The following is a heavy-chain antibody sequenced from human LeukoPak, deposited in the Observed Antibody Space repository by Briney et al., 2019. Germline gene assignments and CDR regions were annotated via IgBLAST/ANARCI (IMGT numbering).Heavy chain of an antibody. D-gene: IGHD3-10*02. V-gene: IGHV2-5*01. CDR3: VHRPSRGSTYVGYFLD. J-gene: IGHJ1*01. Sequence: SGPTLVKPTQTLTLTCTFSGFSLSTSGVAVGWIRQPPGKALEWLSLIYWNDDKRYSPSLKSRPNITNATSKNPVILTLTNLDPVDRGTYYCVHRPSRGSTYVGYFLDWGQGRLVTVRS. CDR2: IYWNDDK. CDR1: GFSLSTSGVA.